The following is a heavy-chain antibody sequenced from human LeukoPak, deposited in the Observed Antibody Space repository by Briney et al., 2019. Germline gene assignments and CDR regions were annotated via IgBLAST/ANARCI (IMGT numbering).Heavy chain of an antibody. D-gene: IGHD3-3*01. Sequence: GGSLRLSCAASGFTFSSYAMSWVRQAPGKGLEWVSAISGSGSTYYADSVKGRFTISRDNSKNTLYLQMNSLRAEDTAVYYCAKDRMGYDFWSGYSDAFDIWGQGTMVTVSS. V-gene: IGHV3-23*01. CDR1: GFTFSSYA. J-gene: IGHJ3*02. CDR2: ISGSGST. CDR3: AKDRMGYDFWSGYSDAFDI.